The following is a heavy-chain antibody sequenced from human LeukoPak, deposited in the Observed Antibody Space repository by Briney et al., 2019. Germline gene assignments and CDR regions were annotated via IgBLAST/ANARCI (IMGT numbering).Heavy chain of an antibody. D-gene: IGHD5-12*01. Sequence: ASVKVSCKASGYTFTSYAMHWVRQAPGQRLEWMGWINAGNGNTKYSQKFQGRVTITRDTSASTAYMELSSLRSEGTAVYYCARDYIVATSPYYYYGMDVWGQGTTVTVSS. CDR3: ARDYIVATSPYYYYGMDV. V-gene: IGHV1-3*01. CDR1: GYTFTSYA. CDR2: INAGNGNT. J-gene: IGHJ6*02.